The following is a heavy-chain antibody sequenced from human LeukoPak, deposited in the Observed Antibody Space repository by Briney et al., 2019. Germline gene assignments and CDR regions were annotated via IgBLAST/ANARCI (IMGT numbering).Heavy chain of an antibody. CDR1: GFTVSSNY. J-gene: IGHJ4*02. CDR2: ISSAGGT. Sequence: PGGSLRLSCAASGFTVSSNYMTWVRQAPGKGLEWVSLISSAGGTSYADSVKGRFTISGDDSKNTLYLQMNSLRAEDTAVYYCAKDQRYYDSSGYAPFLFDYWGQGTLVTVSS. CDR3: AKDQRYYDSSGYAPFLFDY. V-gene: IGHV3-66*01. D-gene: IGHD3-22*01.